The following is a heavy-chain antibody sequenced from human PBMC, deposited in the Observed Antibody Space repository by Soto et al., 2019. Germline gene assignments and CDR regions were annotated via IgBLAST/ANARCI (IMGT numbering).Heavy chain of an antibody. CDR1: GFTFSSYS. V-gene: IGHV3-48*02. Sequence: GGSLRLSCAASGFTFSSYSMNWVRQAPGKGLEWVSYISSSSSTIYYADSVKGRFTISRDNAKNSLYLQMNSLRDEDTAVYYCARNRLEEIDCGGDCRPLNFDYWGQGTLVTVSS. CDR3: ARNRLEEIDCGGDCRPLNFDY. CDR2: ISSSSSTI. J-gene: IGHJ4*02. D-gene: IGHD2-21*02.